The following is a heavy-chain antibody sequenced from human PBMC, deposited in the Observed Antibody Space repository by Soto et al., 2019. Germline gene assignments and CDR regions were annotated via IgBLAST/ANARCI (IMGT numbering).Heavy chain of an antibody. CDR3: ARREMQGPIDH. CDR1: GGSISSYY. D-gene: IGHD1-26*01. CDR2: IYYSGTT. J-gene: IGHJ4*02. Sequence: PSETLSLTCTVSGGSISSYYWSWIRQPPGKGLEWIGCIYYSGTTYYNPSLKSRVTMSVDTSKNQFSLKLTSVTAVDTAVYYCARREMQGPIDHWGQGTLVTVSS. V-gene: IGHV4-59*04.